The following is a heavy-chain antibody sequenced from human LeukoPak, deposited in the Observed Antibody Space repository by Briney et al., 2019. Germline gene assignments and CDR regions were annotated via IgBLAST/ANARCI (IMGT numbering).Heavy chain of an antibody. CDR2: ISSRSSYT. V-gene: IGHV3-11*05. CDR1: GFTFSDYY. CDR3: VRAGSVSSYYFDC. J-gene: IGHJ4*02. Sequence: KAGGSLRLSCAASGFTFSDYYMSWIRQAPGMGMEWISYISSRSSYTNYVGSVRGGFTISRDNPKNSLYLQMNSLRAEDTAVYYCVRAGSVSSYYFDCWGQGTLVTVSS. D-gene: IGHD5/OR15-5a*01.